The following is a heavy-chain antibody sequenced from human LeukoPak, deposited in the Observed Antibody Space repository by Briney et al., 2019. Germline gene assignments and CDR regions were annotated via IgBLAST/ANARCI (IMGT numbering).Heavy chain of an antibody. CDR3: AREASNGLQLPFYYYYYMDV. D-gene: IGHD1-1*01. CDR2: IYSSGST. J-gene: IGHJ6*03. Sequence: PSETLSLTCTVSGASISSGTYYWSWIRQPAGKGLEWIGRIYSSGSTNYNPSLKSRVTISVDTSKNQFSLKLSSVTTADAAVYYCAREASNGLQLPFYYYYYMDVWGKGTTVTISS. V-gene: IGHV4-61*02. CDR1: GASISSGTYY.